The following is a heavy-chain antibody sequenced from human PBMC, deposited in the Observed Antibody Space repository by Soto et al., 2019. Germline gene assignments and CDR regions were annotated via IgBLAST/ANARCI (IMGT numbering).Heavy chain of an antibody. CDR1: GDSLSGDDYY. CDR2: IHYSGST. Sequence: SETLSLTCSVSGDSLSGDDYYWCWIRQPPGEALEWIGHIHYSGSTYYNASLKSRLTVSLDTSRNEFSLNLNSVTAADTAVYYCARDKRALRYFDYWVQGTLVTVSS. J-gene: IGHJ4*02. CDR3: ARDKRALRYFDY. V-gene: IGHV4-30-4*01.